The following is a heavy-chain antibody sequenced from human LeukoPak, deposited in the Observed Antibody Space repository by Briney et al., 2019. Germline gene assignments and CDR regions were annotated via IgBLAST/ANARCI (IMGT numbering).Heavy chain of an antibody. CDR3: AKGSKGPDY. CDR1: GFTLNQYW. D-gene: IGHD4-11*01. Sequence: GGSLRLSCAASGFTLNQYWMHWVRQAPGKGPVWVSRINSDGTSRSYADSVKGRFTISRDDAKNTMYLQMDSLRVEDTAVYYCAKGSKGPDYWGQGTLVTVSS. V-gene: IGHV3-74*01. CDR2: INSDGTSR. J-gene: IGHJ4*02.